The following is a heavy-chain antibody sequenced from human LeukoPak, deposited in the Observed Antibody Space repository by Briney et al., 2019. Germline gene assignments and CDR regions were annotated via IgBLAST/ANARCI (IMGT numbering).Heavy chain of an antibody. CDR3: ASLVNPLVGAFFDY. Sequence: SETLSLTCTVSGGSISSYYWSWIRQPPGKGLEWIGYIYYSGSTNYNPSLKSRVTISVDTSKNQFSLKLSSVTAADTAVYYCASLVNPLVGAFFDYWGQGTLVTVSS. V-gene: IGHV4-59*01. CDR2: IYYSGST. D-gene: IGHD1-26*01. CDR1: GGSISSYY. J-gene: IGHJ4*02.